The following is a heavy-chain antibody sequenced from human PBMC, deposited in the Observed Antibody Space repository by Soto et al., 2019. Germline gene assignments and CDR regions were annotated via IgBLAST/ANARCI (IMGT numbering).Heavy chain of an antibody. Sequence: QVQLVQSGAEVKKPGASVKVSCKASGYTFTSYGISWVRQAPGQGLEWMGWISAYNGNTNYAQKLQGRGTRTTDTSTSPAYMELRSLRSDDTAVYYCARDLYSSSWYQSPSDDYWGQGTLVTVSS. CDR3: ARDLYSSSWYQSPSDDY. V-gene: IGHV1-18*01. D-gene: IGHD6-13*01. CDR2: ISAYNGNT. CDR1: GYTFTSYG. J-gene: IGHJ4*02.